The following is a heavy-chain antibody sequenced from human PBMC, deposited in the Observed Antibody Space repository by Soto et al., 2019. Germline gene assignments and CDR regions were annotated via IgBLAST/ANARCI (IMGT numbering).Heavy chain of an antibody. CDR3: ARESEDLTSNFDY. CDR1: GFTFTRYS. J-gene: IGHJ4*02. CDR2: ISSTTNYI. V-gene: IGHV3-21*06. Sequence: VGSLRFSCAASGFTFTRYSMNWVRQAPGKGLEWVSSISSTTNYIYYGDSMKGRFTISRDNAKNSLYLEMNSLRAEDTAVYYCARESEDLTSNFDYWGQGTLVTVSS.